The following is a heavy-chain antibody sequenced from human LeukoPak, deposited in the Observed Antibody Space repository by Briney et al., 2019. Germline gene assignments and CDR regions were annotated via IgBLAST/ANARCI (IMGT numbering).Heavy chain of an antibody. CDR2: ISDRARNT. V-gene: IGHV3-23*01. CDR1: GFTCSSYT. Sequence: GGSLRLSCATSGFTCSSYTMNWVRQTPGKGLEWVSTISDRARNTHYADSVNGRFTISRDDFLNMVYLQMDRLTVEDTAVYYCTTRLQHHFDYWGQGTQVTVSS. D-gene: IGHD4-11*01. CDR3: TTRLQHHFDY. J-gene: IGHJ4*02.